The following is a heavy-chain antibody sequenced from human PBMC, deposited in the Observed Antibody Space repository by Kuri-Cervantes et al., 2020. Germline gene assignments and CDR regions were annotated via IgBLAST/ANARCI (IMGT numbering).Heavy chain of an antibody. CDR1: GGSFSDYY. CDR3: ARVVTIFGVVIRGWFDP. Sequence: SETLSLTCAVYGGSFSDYYWSWIRQPPGKGLEWIGYIYYSGSTNYNPSLKSRVTISVDKSKNQFSLKLSSVTAADTAVYYCARVVTIFGVVIRGWFDPWGQGTLVTVSS. V-gene: IGHV4-34*01. CDR2: IYYSGST. D-gene: IGHD3-3*01. J-gene: IGHJ5*02.